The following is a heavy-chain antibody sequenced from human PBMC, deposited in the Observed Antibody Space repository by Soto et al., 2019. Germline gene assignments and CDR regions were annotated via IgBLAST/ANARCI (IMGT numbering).Heavy chain of an antibody. V-gene: IGHV3-23*01. J-gene: IGHJ4*02. CDR3: AKATRLDY. Sequence: EVELLESGGGLVQPGGSLRLSCAAFGFTFSSYAMNWVLQAPGKGLEWVSGLSKSGESTYYADSVKGRFTISRDNSKDTLYLQMNSLRAEDTAVYYCAKATRLDYWGQGTLVTVSS. CDR1: GFTFSSYA. CDR2: LSKSGEST.